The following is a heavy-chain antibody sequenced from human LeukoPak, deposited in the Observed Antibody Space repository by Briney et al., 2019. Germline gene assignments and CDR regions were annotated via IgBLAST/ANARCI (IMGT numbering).Heavy chain of an antibody. CDR1: GGSFSGYY. J-gene: IGHJ3*02. CDR2: INHSGST. CDR3: ARDPGIGSSWSDAFDI. Sequence: SETLSLTCAVYGGSFSGYYWSWIRQPPGKGLEWIGEINHSGSTNYNPSLKSRVTISVDTSKNQFSLKLSSVTAADTAVYYCARDPGIGSSWSDAFDIWGQGTMVTVSS. V-gene: IGHV4-34*01. D-gene: IGHD6-13*01.